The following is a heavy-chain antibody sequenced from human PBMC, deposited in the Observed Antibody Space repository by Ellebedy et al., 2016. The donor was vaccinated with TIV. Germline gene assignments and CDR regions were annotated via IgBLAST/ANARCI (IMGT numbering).Heavy chain of an antibody. CDR1: GYTFSSYD. V-gene: IGHV1-8*01. CDR2: MNPNSGNT. D-gene: IGHD6-19*01. Sequence: ASVKVSXXASGYTFSSYDINWVRQATGQGLEWMGWMNPNSGNTGYAQKFQGRVTMTRNTSISTAYMELSGLRSEDTAVYYCATDYGSFDYWGQGTLVTVSS. J-gene: IGHJ4*02. CDR3: ATDYGSFDY.